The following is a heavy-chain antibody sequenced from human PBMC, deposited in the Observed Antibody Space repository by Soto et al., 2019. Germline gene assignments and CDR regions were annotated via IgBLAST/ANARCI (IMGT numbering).Heavy chain of an antibody. V-gene: IGHV3-30-3*01. Sequence: QVQLVESGGGVVQSGRSLRLSCAASGFSFSGYAMHWVRQAPGNGLEWMAVISYDGSNKYYADSVKGRFTISRDNSKNTLYLQMNSLRAEDTAVYYCARSYDSSGFYSFDFWGQGTLVTVSS. CDR3: ARSYDSSGFYSFDF. J-gene: IGHJ4*02. D-gene: IGHD3-22*01. CDR1: GFSFSGYA. CDR2: ISYDGSNK.